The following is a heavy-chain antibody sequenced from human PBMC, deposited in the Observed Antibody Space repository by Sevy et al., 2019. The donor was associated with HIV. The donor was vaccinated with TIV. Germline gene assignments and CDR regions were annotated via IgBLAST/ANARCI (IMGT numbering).Heavy chain of an antibody. CDR2: IKGDGSDK. CDR3: AHATIGRFDS. V-gene: IGHV3-7*01. D-gene: IGHD3-16*01. Sequence: GGSLRLSCAASGFTFSVYWMNWVRQAPGKGLEWVANIKGDGSDKQYVDSVEGRFTISRDNGKNLLYLQMNSLRVEDTAVYYCAHATIGRFDSWGQGTLVTVSS. J-gene: IGHJ4*02. CDR1: GFTFSVYW.